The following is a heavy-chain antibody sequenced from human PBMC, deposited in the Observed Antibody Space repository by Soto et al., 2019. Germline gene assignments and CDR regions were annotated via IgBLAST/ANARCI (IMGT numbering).Heavy chain of an antibody. CDR3: ARELVVEAATPPTCFEP. J-gene: IGHJ1*01. D-gene: IGHD2-15*01. V-gene: IGHV4-34*01. Sequence: PSKTLSLTCAVYGGSFSGYYWSWSRQPPWKGLEWIGEINHSGSTNYNPSLKSRATISVDTSKNQFSLKLTSVTAADTAVYYCARELVVEAATPPTCFEPWGHRPLLPVS. CDR1: GGSFSGYY. CDR2: INHSGST.